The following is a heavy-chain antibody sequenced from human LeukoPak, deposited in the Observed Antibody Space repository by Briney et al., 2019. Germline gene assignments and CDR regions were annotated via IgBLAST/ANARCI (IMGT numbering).Heavy chain of an antibody. CDR2: INPNSGGT. D-gene: IGHD3-10*01. J-gene: IGHJ6*03. V-gene: IGHV1-2*02. Sequence: ASVKVSCKASGYTFTGYYMHWVRQAPGQGLEWMGWINPNSGGTNYAQKFQGRVTMTRDTSISTAYMELSRLRSEDTAVYYCARVIGSGFYYYYYMDVWGKGTTVTISS. CDR1: GYTFTGYY. CDR3: ARVIGSGFYYYYYMDV.